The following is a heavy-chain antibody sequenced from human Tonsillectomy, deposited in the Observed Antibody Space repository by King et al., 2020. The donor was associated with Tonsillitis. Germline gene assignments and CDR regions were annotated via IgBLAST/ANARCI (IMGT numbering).Heavy chain of an antibody. CDR1: GYTFTSCY. Sequence: QLVQSGAEVKKPGASVKVSCKASGYTFTSCYMHWVRQAPGQGLEWMGIINPSGGSTSYAQKFQGRVTMTRDTSTSTVYMELSSLRSEDTAVYYCARWGATPRGVPNYYFDYWGQGTLVTVSS. CDR2: INPSGGST. D-gene: IGHD1-26*01. V-gene: IGHV1-46*03. J-gene: IGHJ4*02. CDR3: ARWGATPRGVPNYYFDY.